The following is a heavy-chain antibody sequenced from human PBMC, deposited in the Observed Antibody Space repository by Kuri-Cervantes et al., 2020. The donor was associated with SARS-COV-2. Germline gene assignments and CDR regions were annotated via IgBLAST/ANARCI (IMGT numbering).Heavy chain of an antibody. CDR3: AREGVDIVGAPHDAFDI. Sequence: GESLKISCAASGFTFSSYWMSWVRQAPGKGLEWVANIKQDGSEKYYVDSVKGRFTISRDNAKNSLYLQMSSLRAEGTAAYYCAREGVDIVGAPHDAFDIWGQGTMVTVSS. J-gene: IGHJ3*02. CDR1: GFTFSSYW. CDR2: IKQDGSEK. V-gene: IGHV3-7*01. D-gene: IGHD1-26*01.